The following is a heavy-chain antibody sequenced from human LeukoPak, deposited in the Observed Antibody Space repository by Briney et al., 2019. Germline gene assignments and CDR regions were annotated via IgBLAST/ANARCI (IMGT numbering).Heavy chain of an antibody. V-gene: IGHV3-74*01. CDR3: ARDAPQRSPAHYYYMDV. CDR2: TTIDGSST. J-gene: IGHJ6*03. CDR1: GFTFSSYW. Sequence: GGSLRLSCADSGFTFSSYWTDWVRQGPGKGLVWVSRTTIDGSSTSYADSVKGRFTISRDNAKNTLYLQMNSLSAEDTAVYYCARDAPQRSPAHYYYMDVWGKGTTVTVSS.